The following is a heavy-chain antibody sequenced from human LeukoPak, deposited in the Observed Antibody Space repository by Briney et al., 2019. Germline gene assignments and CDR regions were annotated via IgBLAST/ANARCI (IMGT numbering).Heavy chain of an antibody. J-gene: IGHJ4*02. D-gene: IGHD5-24*01. CDR2: ISGSGGST. CDR3: ASRDGYNSGVIDY. Sequence: GGTLRLSCAASGFTFSSYGMSWVRQAPGKGLEWVSAISGSGGSTDYADSVKGRFTISRDNSKNTLYLQMNSLRAEDTAVYYCASRDGYNSGVIDYWGQGTLVTVSS. CDR1: GFTFSSYG. V-gene: IGHV3-23*01.